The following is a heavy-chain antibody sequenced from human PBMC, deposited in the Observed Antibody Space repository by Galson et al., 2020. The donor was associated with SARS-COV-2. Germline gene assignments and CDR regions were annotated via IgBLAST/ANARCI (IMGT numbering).Heavy chain of an antibody. CDR1: GFTFSRYA. V-gene: IGHV3-30*01. CDR2: ISYDGSNK. D-gene: IGHD3-22*01. Sequence: GESLKISCAASGFTFSRYAMHWVRQAPGKGLEWVAVISYDGSNKYYADSVKGRFTISRDNSKNTLYLQMNSLRAEDTAVYYCARDTLGDYYVISGYFYSWGHGTLVTVSS. CDR3: ARDTLGDYYVISGYFYS. J-gene: IGHJ5*01.